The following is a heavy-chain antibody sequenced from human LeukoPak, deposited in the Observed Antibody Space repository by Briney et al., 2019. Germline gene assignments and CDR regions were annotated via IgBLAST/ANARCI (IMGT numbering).Heavy chain of an antibody. D-gene: IGHD2-2*01. J-gene: IGHJ4*02. CDR2: INPNSGGT. CDR3: ARDSYCSSTSCQSDY. CDR1: GYTFTGYY. V-gene: IGHV1-2*02. Sequence: GASVKVSCKASGYTFTGYYMHWVRQAPGQGLEWMGWINPNSGGTNYAQKFQGRVTMTRDTSISTAYMELSRLRSDDTAVYYCARDSYCSSTSCQSDYWGQGTLVTVSS.